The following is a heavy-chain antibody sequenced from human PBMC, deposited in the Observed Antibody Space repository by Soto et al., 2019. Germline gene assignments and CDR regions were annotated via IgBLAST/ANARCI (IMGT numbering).Heavy chain of an antibody. V-gene: IGHV3-21*01. CDR2: ISSSSSYI. CDR1: GFTFSSYS. Sequence: GGSLRLSCAASGFTFSSYSMNWVRQAPGKGLEWVSSISSSSSYIYYAESVKGRFTISRDNAKNSLYLQMNSLRAEDTALCYCARARHDFWSGTYSAPWGQGTLVTVSS. J-gene: IGHJ5*02. CDR3: ARARHDFWSGTYSAP. D-gene: IGHD3-3*01.